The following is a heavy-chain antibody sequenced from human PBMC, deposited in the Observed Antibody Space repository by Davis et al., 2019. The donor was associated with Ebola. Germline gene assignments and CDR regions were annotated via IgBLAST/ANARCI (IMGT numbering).Heavy chain of an antibody. CDR1: GGSISSYY. V-gene: IGHV4-59*12. D-gene: IGHD6-6*01. J-gene: IGHJ4*02. Sequence: SETLSLTCTVSGGSISSYYWSWIRQPPGKGLEWIGYIYYSGSTNYNPSLKSRVTISVDKSKNQFSLKLSSVTAADTAVYYCARDRSFAVGYYFDYWGQGTLVTVSS. CDR2: IYYSGST. CDR3: ARDRSFAVGYYFDY.